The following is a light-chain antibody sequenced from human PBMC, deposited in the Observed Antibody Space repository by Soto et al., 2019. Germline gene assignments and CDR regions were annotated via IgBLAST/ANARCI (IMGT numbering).Light chain of an antibody. CDR3: ASWDDSLNGPV. CDR1: SSNVGGNP. CDR2: TNT. V-gene: IGLV1-44*01. J-gene: IGLJ1*01. Sequence: QSGLTQPPSASGTPGQRVTISCSGSSSNVGGNPVNWYQHVPTTAPKLLIYTNTQRPSGVPDRFSGSKSGTSASLAISGLQSEDEADYYCASWDDSLNGPVFGTGTKV.